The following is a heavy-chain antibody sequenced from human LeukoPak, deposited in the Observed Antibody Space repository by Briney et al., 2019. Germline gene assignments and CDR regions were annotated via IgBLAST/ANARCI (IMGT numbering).Heavy chain of an antibody. CDR2: INSDGSWT. CDR1: GNYW. CDR3: VSFYETY. J-gene: IGHJ4*02. D-gene: IGHD2-2*01. Sequence: GSLRLSCAASGNYWMHWVRQAPGKGLVWVSHINSDGSWTGYADSVKGRFTISKGNAKNTVYLQMNNLRAEDTAVYYCVSFYETYWGRGTLVTVSS. V-gene: IGHV3-74*01.